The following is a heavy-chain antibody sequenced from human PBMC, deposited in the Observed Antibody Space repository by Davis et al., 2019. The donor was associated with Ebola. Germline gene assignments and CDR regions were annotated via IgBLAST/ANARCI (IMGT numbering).Heavy chain of an antibody. J-gene: IGHJ5*02. CDR2: ISGSGGST. CDR1: GFTFSSYA. D-gene: IGHD6-6*01. V-gene: IGHV3-23*01. CDR3: ARLVARSYNWFDP. Sequence: GGSLRLSCAASGFTFSSYAMSWVRQAPGKGLEWVSAISGSGGSTYYADSVKGRFTISRHNSKNTLYLQMNSLRAEDTAVYYCARLVARSYNWFDPWGQGTLVTVSS.